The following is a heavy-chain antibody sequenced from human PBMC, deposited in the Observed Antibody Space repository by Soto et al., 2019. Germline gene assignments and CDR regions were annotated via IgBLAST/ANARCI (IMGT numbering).Heavy chain of an antibody. V-gene: IGHV4-59*01. Sequence: PSETLSLTCTVSGGSISSYYWSWIRQPPGKGLEWIGYIYYSGSTNYNPSLKSRVTISVDTSKNQFSLKLSSVTAADTAVYYCARRRGQWLAYYFDYWGQGTLVTVSS. CDR1: GGSISSYY. CDR2: IYYSGST. D-gene: IGHD6-19*01. CDR3: ARRRGQWLAYYFDY. J-gene: IGHJ4*02.